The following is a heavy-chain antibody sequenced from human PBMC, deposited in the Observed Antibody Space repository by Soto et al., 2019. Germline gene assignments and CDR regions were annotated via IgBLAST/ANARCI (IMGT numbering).Heavy chain of an antibody. J-gene: IGHJ6*02. D-gene: IGHD6-13*01. V-gene: IGHV4-31*03. CDR1: GGSISSGGYY. Sequence: SETLSLTCTVSGGSISSGGYYWSWIRQHPGKGLEWIGYINHSGSTNYNPSLKSRVTISVDTSKNQFSLKLSSVTAADTAVYYCAIAAAGYYYGMDVWGQGTTVTVSS. CDR2: INHSGST. CDR3: AIAAAGYYYGMDV.